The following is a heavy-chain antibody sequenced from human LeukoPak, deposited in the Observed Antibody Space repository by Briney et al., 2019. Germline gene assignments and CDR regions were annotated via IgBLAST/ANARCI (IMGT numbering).Heavy chain of an antibody. CDR2: IYPGDSDT. V-gene: IGHV5-51*01. D-gene: IGHD5-18*01. Sequence: GESLQISCKGSGYSFTSYWIGWVRQMPGKGLEWMGIIYPGDSDTRYSPSFQGQVTISADKSISTAYLQWSSLKASDTAMYYCARRGAENTATESLDYWGQGTLVTVSS. CDR1: GYSFTSYW. CDR3: ARRGAENTATESLDY. J-gene: IGHJ4*02.